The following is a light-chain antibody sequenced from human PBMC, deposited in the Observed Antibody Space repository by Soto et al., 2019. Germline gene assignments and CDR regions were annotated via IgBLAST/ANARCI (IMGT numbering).Light chain of an antibody. J-gene: IGKJ3*01. CDR2: AAS. Sequence: IQLTQSPSSLSASVGDRVTITCRASQGISSYLAWYQQKPGTAPKLLIYAASTLQSGVPSRFSGAGSGTDFTLTIISLQPEDFATYYCQQFNNYPRTFGPGTKVDIK. CDR1: QGISSY. CDR3: QQFNNYPRT. V-gene: IGKV1-9*01.